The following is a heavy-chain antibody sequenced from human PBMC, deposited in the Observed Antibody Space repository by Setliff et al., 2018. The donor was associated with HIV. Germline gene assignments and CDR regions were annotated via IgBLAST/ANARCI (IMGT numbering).Heavy chain of an antibody. CDR1: GGSISSGGYY. Sequence: SETPSLTCTVSGGSISSGGYYWSWIRQHPGKGLEWIGSAGSADYGGNAYYNPSLKSRVTISVETSKNQFSLKLNSVTAADTAVYYCVSYYGADEPSYYFDYWGQGTLVTVSS. J-gene: IGHJ4*02. V-gene: IGHV4-39*07. CDR2: AGSADYGGNA. CDR3: VSYYGADEPSYYFDY. D-gene: IGHD3-22*01.